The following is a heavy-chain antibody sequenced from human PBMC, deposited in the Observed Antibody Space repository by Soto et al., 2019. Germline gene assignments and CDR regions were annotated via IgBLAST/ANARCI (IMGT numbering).Heavy chain of an antibody. CDR3: ARGGFGVVVVPRYFQH. D-gene: IGHD2-15*01. J-gene: IGHJ1*01. CDR1: GGSFSGYY. V-gene: IGHV4-34*01. CDR2: INHSGST. Sequence: PXETLSLTCAVYGGSFSGYYWSWIRQPPGKGLEWIGEINHSGSTNYNPSLKSRVTISVDTSKNQFSLKLSSVTAADTAVYYCARGGFGVVVVPRYFQHWGQGTLVTVSS.